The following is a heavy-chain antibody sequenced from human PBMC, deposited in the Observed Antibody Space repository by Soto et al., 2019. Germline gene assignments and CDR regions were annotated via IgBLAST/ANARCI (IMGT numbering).Heavy chain of an antibody. CDR1: GFTFSNAW. Sequence: EVQLVVSGGGLVKPGGSLRLSCAASGFTFSNAWMSWVRQAPGKGLEWVGRIKSKTDGGTTDYAAPVKGRFTISRDDSKNTLYLQMNSLKTEDTAVYYCTSLYDILTGFDAFDIWGQGTMVTVSS. V-gene: IGHV3-15*01. J-gene: IGHJ3*02. CDR2: IKSKTDGGTT. CDR3: TSLYDILTGFDAFDI. D-gene: IGHD3-9*01.